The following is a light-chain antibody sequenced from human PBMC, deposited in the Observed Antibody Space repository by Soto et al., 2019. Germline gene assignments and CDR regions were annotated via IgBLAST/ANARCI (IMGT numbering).Light chain of an antibody. Sequence: DIPMTQSPSTLSASVGDRVTITCRASQSISSWLAWYQQKPGKAPKLLIYKASSLESGVTSRFSGRGSGTEFTLTISGLQPDDFATYYCQPYNSYFWTFGQGTKVEIK. CDR1: QSISSW. CDR2: KAS. J-gene: IGKJ1*01. CDR3: QPYNSYFWT. V-gene: IGKV1-5*03.